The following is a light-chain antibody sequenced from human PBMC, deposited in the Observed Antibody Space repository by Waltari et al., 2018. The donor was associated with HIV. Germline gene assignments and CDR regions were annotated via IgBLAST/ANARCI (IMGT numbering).Light chain of an antibody. V-gene: IGLV7-46*01. CDR3: LLSYFGVRV. Sequence: QVVVTQEPSLSVSPGGTVTVTCAPVAGTVPRHHCTHWSQLKPGQAPRTLIYDPEKSHPWTPGRFAGSLIGGRAALMVAGALPDDEADYYCLLSYFGVRVFGGGTKLTV. CDR2: DPE. J-gene: IGLJ3*02. CDR1: AGTVPRHHC.